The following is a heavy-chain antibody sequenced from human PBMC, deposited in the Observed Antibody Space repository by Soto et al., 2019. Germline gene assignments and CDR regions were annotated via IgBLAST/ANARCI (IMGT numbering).Heavy chain of an antibody. CDR1: GYGFTTYG. V-gene: IGHV1-18*01. CDR2: ISAHNGNT. J-gene: IGHJ4*02. Sequence: ASVKVSCKGSGYGFTTYGITWVRQAPGQGLEWMAWISAHNGNTNYAQKLQGRVTVTRDTSTSTAYMELRSLRSDDTAVYYCARGPPSYYDSSGYYKYFDYWGQGTLVTVSS. CDR3: ARGPPSYYDSSGYYKYFDY. D-gene: IGHD3-22*01.